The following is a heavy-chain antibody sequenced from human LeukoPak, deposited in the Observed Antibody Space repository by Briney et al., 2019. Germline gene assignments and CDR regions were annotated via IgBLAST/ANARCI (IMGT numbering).Heavy chain of an antibody. V-gene: IGHV3-30*02. J-gene: IGHJ6*03. D-gene: IGHD5-12*01. CDR3: AKGGGYEAQYYYYYLDV. CDR1: GFTFSSYA. Sequence: PGGSLRLSCAASGFTFSSYAMHWVRQAPGKGLEWVAFIRYDGSNKCYADSVKGRFTISRDNSKNTLYLQMKSLRAEDTAVYYCAKGGGYEAQYYYYYLDVWGKGTTVTISS. CDR2: IRYDGSNK.